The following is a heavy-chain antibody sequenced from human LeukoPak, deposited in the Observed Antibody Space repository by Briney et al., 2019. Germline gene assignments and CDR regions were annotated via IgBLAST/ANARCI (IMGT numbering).Heavy chain of an antibody. CDR2: ISYDGSNK. Sequence: GGSLRLSCAASGFTFSSYAMHWVRQAPGKGLEWVAVISYDGSNKYYADSVKGRFTISRDNSKNTLYLQMNSLRAEDTAVYYCAREASGWYFPFDYWGQGTLVTVSS. CDR1: GFTFSSYA. J-gene: IGHJ4*02. V-gene: IGHV3-30-3*01. D-gene: IGHD6-19*01. CDR3: AREASGWYFPFDY.